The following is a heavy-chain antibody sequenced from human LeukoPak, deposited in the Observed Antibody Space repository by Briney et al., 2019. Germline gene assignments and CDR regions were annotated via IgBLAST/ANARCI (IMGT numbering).Heavy chain of an antibody. V-gene: IGHV3-43*01. D-gene: IGHD3-22*01. CDR3: AMGGYYDSSGYRL. Sequence: GGCLRLSCAASGFTFDDYTMHWVRLAPGKGLEWVSLISWDGGSTYYADSVKGRFTISRDNSKNSLYLQMNSLRTEDTALYYCAMGGYYDSSGYRLWGQGTLVTVSS. CDR2: ISWDGGST. CDR1: GFTFDDYT. J-gene: IGHJ4*02.